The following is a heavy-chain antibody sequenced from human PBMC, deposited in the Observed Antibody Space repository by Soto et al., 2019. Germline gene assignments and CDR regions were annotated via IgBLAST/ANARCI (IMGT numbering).Heavy chain of an antibody. J-gene: IGHJ5*01. CDR2: IYHSGAT. V-gene: IGHV4-4*02. Sequence: QVQLQESGPGLVKPSGTLSLTCAVSGDSMNNNNWWSWVRQSPRKGLEWIAEIYHSGATNYNPSLQSRVTRSIDKSEKQFSLKLHSVTAADTAVYYCARAGLGLAFDSWGQGALVTVSS. D-gene: IGHD6-19*01. CDR3: ARAGLGLAFDS. CDR1: GDSMNNNNW.